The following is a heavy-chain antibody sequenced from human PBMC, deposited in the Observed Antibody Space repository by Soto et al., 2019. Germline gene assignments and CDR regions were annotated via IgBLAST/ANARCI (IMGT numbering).Heavy chain of an antibody. CDR3: ARAYSDAFDI. CDR1: GFTFSDYY. D-gene: IGHD2-21*01. CDR2: ISSSGSGI. V-gene: IGHV3-11*01. Sequence: GGSLRLSCAASGFTFSDYYMTWIRQSPGKGLEWVSYISSSGSGIYYPDSVKGRFTISRDNAKNSLYLQMSSLRAEDTAVYYCARAYSDAFDIWGQGTMVTVSS. J-gene: IGHJ3*02.